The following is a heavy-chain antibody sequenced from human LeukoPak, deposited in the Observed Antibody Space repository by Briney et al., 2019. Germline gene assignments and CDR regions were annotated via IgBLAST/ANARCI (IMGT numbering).Heavy chain of an antibody. CDR2: ISGSGGST. CDR3: AKYGSGSYYYYFGY. D-gene: IGHD3-10*01. J-gene: IGHJ4*02. Sequence: GGTLRFSCAASGFTFSSYGMSCVRQAPGKGLEWVSAISGSGGSTYYADSVKGRFTISRDNSKNTLYLQMNSLRAEDTAVYYCAKYGSGSYYYYFGYWGQGTLVTVSS. CDR1: GFTFSSYG. V-gene: IGHV3-23*01.